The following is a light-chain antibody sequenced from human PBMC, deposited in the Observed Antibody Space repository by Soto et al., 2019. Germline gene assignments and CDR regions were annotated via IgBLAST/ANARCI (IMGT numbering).Light chain of an antibody. CDR1: QSVSSNY. CDR3: QQYGSSPFA. V-gene: IGKV3-20*01. CDR2: AAS. J-gene: IGKJ3*01. Sequence: EIVLTQSPGTLSLSPGERATLSCRASQSVSSNYLAWYQQKPGQAPRLLTSAASSRATGIPYRCSGSGSAADFTITISGLEPEDCAVYYCQQYGSSPFAFGRGTKVDIK.